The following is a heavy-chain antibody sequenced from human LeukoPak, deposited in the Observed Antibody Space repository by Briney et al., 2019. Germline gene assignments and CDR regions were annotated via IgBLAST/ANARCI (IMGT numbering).Heavy chain of an antibody. J-gene: IGHJ4*02. Sequence: GGSLRLSCAASGFTFSDYYMSWIRQAPGKGLEWVAGISYDGTDKYYGDSVKGRFTISKDNFQNTLYLQMKTVRDEDTAVYYCAKDPGTGTYYFDYRGQGTLVTVSS. D-gene: IGHD2-8*02. CDR2: ISYDGTDK. CDR1: GFTFSDYY. CDR3: AKDPGTGTYYFDY. V-gene: IGHV3-30*18.